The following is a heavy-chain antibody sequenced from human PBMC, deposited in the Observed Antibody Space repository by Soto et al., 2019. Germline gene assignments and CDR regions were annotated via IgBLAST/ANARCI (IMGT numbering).Heavy chain of an antibody. D-gene: IGHD3-22*01. J-gene: IGHJ4*02. CDR1: GDSISNGGYS. Sequence: HLQLQESGSGLVKPSQTLSLTCAVSGDSISNGGYSWNWIRQPPGKGLEWIGYIYHSGGTDFNPSLKRRVTITVDSSNNQFSLKLRSVTAADTAVYYCARDSRSGYYLEYWGQGTLITVSS. CDR3: ARDSRSGYYLEY. CDR2: IYHSGGT. V-gene: IGHV4-30-2*01.